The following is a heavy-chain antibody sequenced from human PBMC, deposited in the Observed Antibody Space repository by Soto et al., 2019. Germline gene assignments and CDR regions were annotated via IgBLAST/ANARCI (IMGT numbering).Heavy chain of an antibody. D-gene: IGHD6-19*01. Sequence: QVQLQQWGAGLLKPSETLSLTCAVYGGSFSGYYWSWIRQPPGKGLEWIGEINHSGSTNYNPSLKSRVTIAVDTSKNQFSLKLSSVTAADTAVYYCASHLSKWLVLGYWGQGTLVTVSS. CDR3: ASHLSKWLVLGY. CDR1: GGSFSGYY. J-gene: IGHJ4*02. V-gene: IGHV4-34*01. CDR2: INHSGST.